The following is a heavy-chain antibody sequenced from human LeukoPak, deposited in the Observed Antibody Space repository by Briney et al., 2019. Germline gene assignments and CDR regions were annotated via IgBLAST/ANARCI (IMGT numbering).Heavy chain of an antibody. D-gene: IGHD3-10*02. CDR2: ISSSGTTI. CDR3: AELGITMIGGV. Sequence: GGSLRLSCAASRFTFSDYYMSWIRQAPGKGLEWVAYISSSGTTIYYADSVKGRFTISRDNAKNSLYLQMNSLRAEDTAVYYCAELGITMIGGVWGKGTTVTISS. J-gene: IGHJ6*04. V-gene: IGHV3-11*04. CDR1: RFTFSDYY.